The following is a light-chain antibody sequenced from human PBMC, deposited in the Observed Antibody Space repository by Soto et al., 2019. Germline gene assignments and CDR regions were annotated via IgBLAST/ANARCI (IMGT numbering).Light chain of an antibody. CDR3: QQRNSYPRT. CDR2: AAS. Sequence: DIQLTQSPSFLSASVGDRVTITCRASQGINIFLAWFQQKPGKAPNLLIPAASTLQSGVPSRFSGSGSETEFTLTIPSLQPEDSATYCGQQRNSYPRTVGQGTKVEIQ. V-gene: IGKV1-9*01. CDR1: QGINIF. J-gene: IGKJ2*01.